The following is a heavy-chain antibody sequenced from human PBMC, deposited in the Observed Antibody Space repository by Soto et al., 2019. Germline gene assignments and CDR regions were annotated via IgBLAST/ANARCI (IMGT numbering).Heavy chain of an antibody. Sequence: SESLCLTCTVSGSSISGSSYYWGWIRQPPGKGLEWIGDIYLSGTTYYNPSLKSRVTISYDTSKNQFSLNLRSVKAADTAVYYCAIPLRYSSGSPNWFDXWRQVTLVTVS. CDR2: IYLSGTT. D-gene: IGHD6-19*01. CDR3: AIPLRYSSGSPNWFDX. V-gene: IGHV4-39*01. J-gene: IGHJ4*02. CDR1: GSSISGSSYY.